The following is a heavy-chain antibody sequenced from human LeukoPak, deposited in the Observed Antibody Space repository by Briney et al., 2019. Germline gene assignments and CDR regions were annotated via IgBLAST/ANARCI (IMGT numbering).Heavy chain of an antibody. V-gene: IGHV3-23*01. D-gene: IGHD3-3*01. J-gene: IGHJ4*02. CDR2: ISGSGGST. Sequence: GGSLRLSCTVSGLRFSTYAMSWVRQAPGKGLEWVSSISGSGGSTYYADSVKGRFTVSRDNSKNTVYSELNSLRAEDRAIYFCAKGGQNFDFWRFDYWGQGTLVTVSS. CDR3: AKGGQNFDFWRFDY. CDR1: GLRFSTYA.